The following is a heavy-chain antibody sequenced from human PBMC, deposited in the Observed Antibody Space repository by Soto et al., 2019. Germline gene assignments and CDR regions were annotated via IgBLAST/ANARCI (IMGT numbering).Heavy chain of an antibody. D-gene: IGHD3-22*01. CDR2: INAGNGNT. Sequence: GASVKVSCKASGYTFTSYAMHWVRQAPGQRLEWMGWINAGNGNTKYSQKFQGRITITRDTSKNQFSLHLNSETPEDTAVYYCVRLIGNSWLDYWGQGTLVTVSS. V-gene: IGHV1-3*01. CDR3: VRLIGNSWLDY. CDR1: GYTFTSYA. J-gene: IGHJ4*02.